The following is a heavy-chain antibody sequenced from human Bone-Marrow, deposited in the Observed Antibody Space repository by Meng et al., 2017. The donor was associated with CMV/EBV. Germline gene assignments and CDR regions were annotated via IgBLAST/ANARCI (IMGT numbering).Heavy chain of an antibody. D-gene: IGHD3-3*01. Sequence: SLKISCAASGFTFSSYAMHWVRQAPGKGLEWVAVISYDGSNKYYADSVKGRFTISRDNSKNTLYLQMNSLRAEDTAVYYCARDARFLECPDYWGQGTLVTVSS. CDR1: GFTFSSYA. J-gene: IGHJ4*02. V-gene: IGHV3-30-3*01. CDR2: ISYDGSNK. CDR3: ARDARFLECPDY.